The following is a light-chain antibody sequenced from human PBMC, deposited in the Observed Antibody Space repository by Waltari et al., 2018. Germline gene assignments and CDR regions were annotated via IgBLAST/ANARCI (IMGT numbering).Light chain of an antibody. J-gene: IGLJ2*01. CDR1: SGYSHYA. Sequence: QLVLTQSPSASASLGASVKLTCTLSSGYSHYAIAWHQQRPEKGPRFLMTLKRDGSHFKGDGIPNLFSGSSSGADRYLTISSLQSEDETDYYCQTWGTGIHVIFGGGTKLTVL. V-gene: IGLV4-69*01. CDR2: LKRDGSH. CDR3: QTWGTGIHVI.